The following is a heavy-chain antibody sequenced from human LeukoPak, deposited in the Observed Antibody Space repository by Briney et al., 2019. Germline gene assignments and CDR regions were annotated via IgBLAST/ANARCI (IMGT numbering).Heavy chain of an antibody. J-gene: IGHJ4*02. Sequence: GGSLRLSCVASGFSFSNYAMSWVRQAPGKGLDCIAALNGGRTFFQDSVRGRFTISRANSKNTLYLQLNSLRGDDTAVYYCVKEVTGYWYFDYWGRGTLVTVSS. CDR2: LNGGRT. CDR1: GFSFSNYA. CDR3: VKEVTGYWYFDY. D-gene: IGHD2-2*03. V-gene: IGHV3-23*01.